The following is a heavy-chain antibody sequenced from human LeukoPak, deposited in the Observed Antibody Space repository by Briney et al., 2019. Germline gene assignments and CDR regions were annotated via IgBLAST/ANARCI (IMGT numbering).Heavy chain of an antibody. CDR1: GGTFSSYA. V-gene: IGHV1-69*04. D-gene: IGHD2-2*01. Sequence: GASVKVSCKASGGTFSSYAISWVRQAPGQGLEWMGRIIPILGIANYAQKFQGRVTITADKSTGTAYMELSSLRSEDTAVYYCASRESCSSTSCYPAYYYYYYGMDVWGQGTTVTVSS. J-gene: IGHJ6*02. CDR2: IIPILGIA. CDR3: ASRESCSSTSCYPAYYYYYYGMDV.